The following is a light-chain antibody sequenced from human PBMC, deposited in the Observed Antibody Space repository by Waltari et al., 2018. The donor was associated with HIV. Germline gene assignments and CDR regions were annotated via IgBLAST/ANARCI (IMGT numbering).Light chain of an antibody. CDR3: QQYFYSPQT. J-gene: IGKJ1*01. CDR1: QSVFYTSNNKDY. Sequence: DNVMTQSPDSLAVSLGGRATISCKSSQSVFYTSNNKDYLAWYQHKPGQPPKLLIYWAFIRESGVPERFSGSGSGTDFTLTISGVQAEDAAVYYCQQYFYSPQTFGQGTKVEIK. V-gene: IGKV4-1*01. CDR2: WAF.